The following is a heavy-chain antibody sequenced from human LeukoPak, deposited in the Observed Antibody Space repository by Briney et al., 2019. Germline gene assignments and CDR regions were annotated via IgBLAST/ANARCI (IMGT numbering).Heavy chain of an antibody. V-gene: IGHV3-48*01. CDR2: ISVSTITT. J-gene: IGHJ4*02. Sequence: PGGSLRLSCAAPGFTFASSAANWGRKAPGKGRGRISYISVSTITTYSSDSVKGRCTLSRDNAKKSLYLHLRTVRAEDTRLYYCGRAQPGDFVYFDDWGQGILVTVSS. CDR1: GFTFASSA. CDR3: GRAQPGDFVYFDD.